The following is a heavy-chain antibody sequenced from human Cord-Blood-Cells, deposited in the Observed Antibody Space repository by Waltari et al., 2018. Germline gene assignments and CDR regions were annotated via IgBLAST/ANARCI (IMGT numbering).Heavy chain of an antibody. V-gene: IGHV3-7*01. Sequence: EVQLVESGGGLVQPGGSLRLSYAASGFTFSSYWMSWVRQAPGKGLEWVANKKQDGSEKCYVDSVKGRFTISRDNAKNSLYLQMNSLRAEDTAVYYCARDGRSGSYSDYWGQGTLVTVSS. CDR2: KKQDGSEK. CDR3: ARDGRSGSYSDY. CDR1: GFTFSSYW. J-gene: IGHJ4*02. D-gene: IGHD1-26*01.